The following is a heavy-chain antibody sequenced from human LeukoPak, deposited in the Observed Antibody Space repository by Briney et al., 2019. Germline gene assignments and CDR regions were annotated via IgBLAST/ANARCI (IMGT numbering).Heavy chain of an antibody. V-gene: IGHV3-7*01. CDR2: IKQDGSEK. D-gene: IGHD6-19*01. Sequence: SGGSLRLSCAASGFTFSSYWMSWVRQAPGKGLEWVANIKQDGSEKYYVDSVKGRFTISRDNAKNSLYLQMNSLRAEDTAVYYCARVWYSSGWYWAFDIWGQGTMVTVSS. CDR1: GFTFSSYW. J-gene: IGHJ3*02. CDR3: ARVWYSSGWYWAFDI.